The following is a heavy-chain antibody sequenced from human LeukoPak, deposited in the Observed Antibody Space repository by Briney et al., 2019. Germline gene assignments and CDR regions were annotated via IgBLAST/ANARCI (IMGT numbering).Heavy chain of an antibody. J-gene: IGHJ4*02. Sequence: PSETLSLTCTVSRASISDNYWSWSRQPAGKALEWIGRTYTSGDTNYNPSLKSRASVSVDTSKNQFYLSLRYVTAADTAVYYCTIGGASGSLTHWGPGTLVTVSS. D-gene: IGHD6-13*01. V-gene: IGHV4-4*07. CDR2: TYTSGDT. CDR3: TIGGASGSLTH. CDR1: RASISDNY.